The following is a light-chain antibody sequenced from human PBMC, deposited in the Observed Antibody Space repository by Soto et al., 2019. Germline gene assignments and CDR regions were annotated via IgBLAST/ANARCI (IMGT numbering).Light chain of an antibody. CDR1: QSVSGS. J-gene: IGKJ2*01. Sequence: DIQMTQSPSSLSASVGDRVTITCRASQSVSGSLHWYQHEPGKAPKLLIYAASTLQSGVTSRFSGSGSGTDFTLTISSLQPEDFATYYCQQSDKTPYSFGRVTKLDIK. CDR3: QQSDKTPYS. V-gene: IGKV1-39*01. CDR2: AAS.